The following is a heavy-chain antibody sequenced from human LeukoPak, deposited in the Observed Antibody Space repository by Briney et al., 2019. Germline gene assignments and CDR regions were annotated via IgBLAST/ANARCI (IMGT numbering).Heavy chain of an antibody. CDR3: ARGDDYGDY. J-gene: IGHJ4*02. V-gene: IGHV3-48*04. Sequence: GGSLRLSCAASGFTVSSNYMSWVRQAPGKGLEWVSYISSSSSTIYYADSVKGRFTISRDNAKNSLYLQMNSLRAEDTAVYYCARGDDYGDYWGQGTLVTVSS. CDR1: GFTVSSNY. CDR2: ISSSSSTI.